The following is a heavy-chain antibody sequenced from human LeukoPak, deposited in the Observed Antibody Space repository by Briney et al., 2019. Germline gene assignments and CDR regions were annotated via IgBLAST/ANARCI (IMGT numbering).Heavy chain of an antibody. J-gene: IGHJ6*02. Sequence: ASVKVSCKASGYTFTGYYMHWVRQAPGQGLEWMGWINPNSGGTNYAQKFQGWVTMTRDTSISTAYMELSRLGSDDTAVYYCARGGGAYSSSWYATNPHYYYYYGMDVWGQGTTVTVSS. D-gene: IGHD6-13*01. V-gene: IGHV1-2*04. CDR2: INPNSGGT. CDR1: GYTFTGYY. CDR3: ARGGGAYSSSWYATNPHYYYYYGMDV.